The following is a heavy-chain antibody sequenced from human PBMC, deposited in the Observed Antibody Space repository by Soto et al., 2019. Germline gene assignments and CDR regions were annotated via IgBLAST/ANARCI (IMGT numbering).Heavy chain of an antibody. CDR1: AFTFSSDW. CDR2: IWYDGSNK. D-gene: IGHD2-2*01. Sequence: GGALRLSCAASAFTFSSDWMSWVRQAPGKGLEWVAVIWYDGSNKYYADSVKGRLTISRDNSKNTLYLRMNSLRAEDTAVYYCARGVVPDTYPGMEVWGQGTTVTVSS. J-gene: IGHJ6*02. V-gene: IGHV3-33*08. CDR3: ARGVVPDTYPGMEV.